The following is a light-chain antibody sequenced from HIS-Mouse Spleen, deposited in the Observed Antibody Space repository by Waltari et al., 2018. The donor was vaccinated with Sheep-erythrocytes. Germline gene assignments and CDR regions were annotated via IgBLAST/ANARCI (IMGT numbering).Light chain of an antibody. CDR3: QQFNNYPRT. V-gene: IGKV3-11*01. Sequence: EIVLTQSPATLSLSPGERATLSCRASQSVSSYLAWYQQKPGQAPRLLIYDASHRATGIPARFSGSGSGTDFTLTISSLEPEDFATYYCQQFNNYPRTFGQGTKLEIK. CDR2: DAS. CDR1: QSVSSY. J-gene: IGKJ1*01.